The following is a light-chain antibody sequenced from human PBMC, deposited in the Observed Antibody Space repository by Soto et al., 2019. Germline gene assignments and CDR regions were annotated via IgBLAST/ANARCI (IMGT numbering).Light chain of an antibody. V-gene: IGKV1-33*01. CDR3: QQYENLPPT. J-gene: IGKJ4*01. CDR2: DAS. CDR1: HDITNY. Sequence: DIQMTRSPSSLSASVGDRVTITCQASHDITNYLNWYQQRPGKAPKLLIYDASNLQTGVPSRFSGSGSGTDFTFTISSLQPEDIATYYCQQYENLPPTFGGGTKVELK.